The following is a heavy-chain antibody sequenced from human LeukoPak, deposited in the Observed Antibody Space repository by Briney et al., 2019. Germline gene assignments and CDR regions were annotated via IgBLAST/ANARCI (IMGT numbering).Heavy chain of an antibody. CDR1: GFTFSSYG. V-gene: IGHV3-30*02. D-gene: IGHD3-10*01. Sequence: GGSPRLSCAASGFTFSSYGMHWVRQAPGKGLEWVAFIRYDGSNKYYADSVKGRFTISRDNSKNTLYLQMNSLRAEDTAVYYCAKDYYGSGSYPYHFDYWGQGTLVTVSS. J-gene: IGHJ4*02. CDR2: IRYDGSNK. CDR3: AKDYYGSGSYPYHFDY.